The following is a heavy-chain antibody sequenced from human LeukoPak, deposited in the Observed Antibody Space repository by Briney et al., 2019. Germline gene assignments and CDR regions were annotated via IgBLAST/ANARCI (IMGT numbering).Heavy chain of an antibody. CDR2: ITGSGTST. V-gene: IGHV3-23*01. CDR3: VIWGDYDVLTGYYVPDY. CDR1: GFTFSSYW. D-gene: IGHD3-9*01. Sequence: PTGGSLRLSCAASGFTFSSYWMSWVRQAPGKGLEWVSAITGSGTSTYYADSLKGRFTISRDNSKNTVFLQMNSLRHEDTAIYYCVIWGDYDVLTGYYVPDYWGQGTLVTVSS. J-gene: IGHJ4*02.